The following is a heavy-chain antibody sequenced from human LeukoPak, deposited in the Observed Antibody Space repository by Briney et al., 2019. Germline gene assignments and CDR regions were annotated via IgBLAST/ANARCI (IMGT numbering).Heavy chain of an antibody. D-gene: IGHD2-2*01. Sequence: GGSLRLSCAASEFSVGSNYMTWVRQAPGKGLEWVSLIYSGGSTYYADSVKGRFTISRDNSKNTLYLQMNSLRAEDTAVYYCVGGVGVVPAATTLDYWGQGTLVTVSS. CDR3: VGGVGVVPAATTLDY. CDR2: IYSGGST. CDR1: EFSVGSNY. J-gene: IGHJ4*02. V-gene: IGHV3-66*01.